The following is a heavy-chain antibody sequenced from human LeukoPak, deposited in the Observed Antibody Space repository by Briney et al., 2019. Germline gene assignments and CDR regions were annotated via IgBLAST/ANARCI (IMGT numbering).Heavy chain of an antibody. CDR2: IYRSGGT. Sequence: SETLSLTCAVSGDSVGSSASGNSRWNWVRQPPGKTLEWIGEIYRSGGTHSNPSLRRRVTMSLDRSKNQLTLNMRSVTAADTAVYYCVRDLDDGNYALAFWGQGTLVTVSS. J-gene: IGHJ4*02. D-gene: IGHD4-17*01. CDR3: VRDLDDGNYALAF. V-gene: IGHV4-4*02. CDR1: GDSVGSSASGNS.